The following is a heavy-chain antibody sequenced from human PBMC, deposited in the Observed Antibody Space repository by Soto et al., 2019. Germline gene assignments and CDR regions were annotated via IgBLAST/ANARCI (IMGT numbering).Heavy chain of an antibody. Sequence: GGSLRLSCAASGFTFSNAWMSWVRQAPGKGLEWVGRIKSKTDGGTTDYAAPVKGRFTISRDDSKNTLYLQMNSLKTEDTAVYYCTTGDVVVPAANYYYYMDVWGKGTTVTVSS. CDR3: TTGDVVVPAANYYYYMDV. CDR2: IKSKTDGGTT. CDR1: GFTFSNAW. V-gene: IGHV3-15*01. J-gene: IGHJ6*03. D-gene: IGHD2-2*01.